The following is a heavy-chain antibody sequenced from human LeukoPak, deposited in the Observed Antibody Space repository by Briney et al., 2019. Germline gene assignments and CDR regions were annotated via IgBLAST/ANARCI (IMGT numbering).Heavy chain of an antibody. CDR2: INHSGYT. CDR3: TRMTTGHDY. Sequence: SETLSPTCAVSGVSFDDYYRAWVRQTPGKGLEWIGEINHSGYTNDSPSLKSRVTLSIDTSRKQFSLNLRSVTVADAGTYYCTRMTTGHDYWGQGTLVTVSS. J-gene: IGHJ4*02. D-gene: IGHD4-17*01. V-gene: IGHV4-34*01. CDR1: GVSFDDYY.